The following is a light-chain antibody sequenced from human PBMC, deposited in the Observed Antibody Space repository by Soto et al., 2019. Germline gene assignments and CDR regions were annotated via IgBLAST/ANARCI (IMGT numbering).Light chain of an antibody. Sequence: QSALTQPPSASGSPGQSVAISCTGTSSDVGGYNYVSWYQQHPGKAPKLMIYDVTERPPGVPDRFSGSKSGNTASLTVAVLQADDEADYYFSSYAGSNNPVLFGGGTKRTVL. CDR3: SSYAGSNNPVL. CDR1: SSDVGGYNY. J-gene: IGLJ2*01. V-gene: IGLV2-8*01. CDR2: DVT.